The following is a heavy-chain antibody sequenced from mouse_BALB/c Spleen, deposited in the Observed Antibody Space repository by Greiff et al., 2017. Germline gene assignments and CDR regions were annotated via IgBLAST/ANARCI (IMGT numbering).Heavy chain of an antibody. CDR3: ARSFYYYGSSYYFDY. CDR1: GFTFSDYG. CDR2: ISNLAYSI. D-gene: IGHD1-1*01. J-gene: IGHJ2*01. V-gene: IGHV5-15*01. Sequence: DVKLVESGGGLVQPGGSRKLSCAASGFTFSDYGMAWVRQAPGKGPEWVAFISNLAYSIYYADTVTGRFTISRDNPKNTLFLQMTSLRSEDTAMYYCARSFYYYGSSYYFDYWGQGTTLTVSS.